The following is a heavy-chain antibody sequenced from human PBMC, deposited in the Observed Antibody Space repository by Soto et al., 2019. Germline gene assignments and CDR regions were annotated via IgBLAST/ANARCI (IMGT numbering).Heavy chain of an antibody. Sequence: SPTLSLTCAISGDSVSSNSASWNWIRQSPSRGLEWLGRTYYRSKWYNDYAVSVKSRITINPDTSKNQFSLQLNSVTPEDTAVYYCARAERITIFGVVPYYFDYWGQGTLVTVYS. CDR2: TYYRSKWYN. V-gene: IGHV6-1*01. CDR1: GDSVSSNSAS. D-gene: IGHD3-3*01. CDR3: ARAERITIFGVVPYYFDY. J-gene: IGHJ4*02.